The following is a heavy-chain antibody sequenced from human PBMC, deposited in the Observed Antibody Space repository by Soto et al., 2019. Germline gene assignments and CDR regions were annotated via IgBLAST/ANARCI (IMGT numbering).Heavy chain of an antibody. CDR1: GGSISSSSYY. D-gene: IGHD3-10*01. CDR2: IYYSGST. J-gene: IGHJ4*02. V-gene: IGHV4-39*01. Sequence: SETLSLTCTVSGGSISSSSYYWGWIRQPPGKGLEWIGSIYYSGSTYYNPSLKSRVTISVDTSKNQFSLKLSSVTAADTAVYYCARLVYGSGSYPDYYFDYWGQGTLVTVSS. CDR3: ARLVYGSGSYPDYYFDY.